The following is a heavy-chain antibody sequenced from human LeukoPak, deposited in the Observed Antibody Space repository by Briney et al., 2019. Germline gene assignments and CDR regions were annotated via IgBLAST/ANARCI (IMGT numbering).Heavy chain of an antibody. CDR1: GGSFSGYY. D-gene: IGHD3-22*01. J-gene: IGHJ3*02. CDR3: ARGHITMIVAPGAFDI. CDR2: INHSGST. V-gene: IGHV4-34*01. Sequence: SETLSLTCAVYGGSFSGYYWSWIRQPPGKGLEWIGEINHSGSTNYNPSLKSRVTISVDTSKNQFSLKLSSVTAADTAVYYCARGHITMIVAPGAFDIWGQGTMVTVSS.